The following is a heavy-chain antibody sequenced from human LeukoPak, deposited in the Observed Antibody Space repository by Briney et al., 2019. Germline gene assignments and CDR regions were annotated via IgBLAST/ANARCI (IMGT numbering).Heavy chain of an antibody. CDR2: INHSGST. V-gene: IGHV4-34*01. CDR3: ARGRGASGYCDSSGRSFDY. D-gene: IGHD3-22*01. J-gene: IGHJ4*02. Sequence: SETLSLTCAVYGGSFSGYYWSWIRQPPGKGLEWIGEINHSGSTNYNPSLKSRVTISVDTSKNQFSLKLSSVTAADTAVYYCARGRGASGYCDSSGRSFDYWGQGTLVTVSS. CDR1: GGSFSGYY.